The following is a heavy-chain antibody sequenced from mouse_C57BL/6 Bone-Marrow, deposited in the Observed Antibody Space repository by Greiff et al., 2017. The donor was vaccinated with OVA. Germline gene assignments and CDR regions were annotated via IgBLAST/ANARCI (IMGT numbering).Heavy chain of an antibody. Sequence: EVMLVESGGGLVKPGGSLKLSCAASGFTFSDYGMHWVRQAPEKGLEWVAYISSGSSTIYYADTVKGRLTISRDNAKNTLCLQMTSLRSEDTAMYYCAREGLRRGYYLDYWGQGTTLTVSS. D-gene: IGHD2-2*01. CDR2: ISSGSSTI. CDR3: AREGLRRGYYLDY. J-gene: IGHJ2*01. V-gene: IGHV5-17*01. CDR1: GFTFSDYG.